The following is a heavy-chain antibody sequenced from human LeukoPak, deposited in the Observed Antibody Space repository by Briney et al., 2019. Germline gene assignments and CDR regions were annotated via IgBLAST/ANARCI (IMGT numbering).Heavy chain of an antibody. V-gene: IGHV3-23*01. CDR2: VSGSGDST. Sequence: GGSLRLSCAASGFTFNNYAMSWVRQAAGKGLEWVSRVSGSGDSTSNADSVKGWFTISRDNSKNTLYLQMSSLRAEDTALYYCARDDAPGGGYLDYWGQGTLVTVSS. CDR1: GFTFNNYA. CDR3: ARDDAPGGGYLDY. J-gene: IGHJ4*02. D-gene: IGHD2-8*01.